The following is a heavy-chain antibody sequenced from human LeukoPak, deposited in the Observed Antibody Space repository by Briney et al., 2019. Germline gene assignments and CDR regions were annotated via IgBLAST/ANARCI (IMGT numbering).Heavy chain of an antibody. V-gene: IGHV4-59*01. D-gene: IGHD5-18*01. CDR2: IYYSGST. CDR3: ASSGYSLGGRWFDP. J-gene: IGHJ5*02. CDR1: GGSISSYC. Sequence: PSETLSLTCTVSGGSISSYCWSWIRQPPGKGLEWIGYIYYSGSTNYNPSLKSRVTISVDTSKNQFSLKLSSVTAADTAVYYCASSGYSLGGRWFDPWGQGTLVTVSS.